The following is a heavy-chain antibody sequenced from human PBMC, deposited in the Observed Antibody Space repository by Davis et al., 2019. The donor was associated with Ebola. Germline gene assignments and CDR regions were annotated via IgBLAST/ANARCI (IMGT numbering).Heavy chain of an antibody. Sequence: AASVTVSCKAFVYTFTSYYIHWVRQAPGQGLEWMGIVNPSGGSTTYAQKFQGRVTMTRDTSTSTVYMELSSLRSEDTAVYYCASGTYYGSGSYIDYWGQGTLVTVSS. CDR3: ASGTYYGSGSYIDY. D-gene: IGHD3-10*01. J-gene: IGHJ4*02. CDR2: VNPSGGST. V-gene: IGHV1-46*01. CDR1: VYTFTSYY.